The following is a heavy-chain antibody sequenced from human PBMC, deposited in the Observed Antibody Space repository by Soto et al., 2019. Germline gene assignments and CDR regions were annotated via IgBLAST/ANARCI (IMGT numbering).Heavy chain of an antibody. J-gene: IGHJ3*02. D-gene: IGHD3-3*01. CDR1: GFTFSSYV. V-gene: IGHV3-23*01. CDR3: AKHYNFHDVFDI. Sequence: PGGSLRLSCVASGFTFSSYVMSWGRQAPGRGLEWVSAITTSGGSTYFASFVKGRLTISRDNSKNTMYLQMNSLRAEDTAVYYCAKHYNFHDVFDIWGQGTMVTVSS. CDR2: ITTSGGST.